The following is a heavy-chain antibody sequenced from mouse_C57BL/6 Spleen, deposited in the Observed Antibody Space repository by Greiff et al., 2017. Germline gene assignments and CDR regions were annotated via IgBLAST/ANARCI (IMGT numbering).Heavy chain of an antibody. CDR3: AREGGIYYGYWFAY. CDR1: GYTFTSYW. D-gene: IGHD2-2*01. V-gene: IGHV1-55*01. Sequence: QVQLQQPGAELVKPGASVKMSCTASGYTFTSYWITWVKQRPGQGLEWIGDIYPGSGSTNYNEKFKSKATLTVDTSSSTAYMQLSSLTSEDSAVYYCAREGGIYYGYWFAYWGQGTLVTVSA. CDR2: IYPGSGST. J-gene: IGHJ3*01.